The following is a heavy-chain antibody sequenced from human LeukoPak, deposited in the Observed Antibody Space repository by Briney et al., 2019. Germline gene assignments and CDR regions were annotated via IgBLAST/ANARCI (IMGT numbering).Heavy chain of an antibody. V-gene: IGHV4-38-2*02. CDR2: IYHSGST. CDR3: ARSVFQYYYMDV. J-gene: IGHJ6*03. CDR1: GYSIISGYL. D-gene: IGHD2/OR15-2a*01. Sequence: SETLSLTCSVSGYSIISGYLWGWIRQPQGKGLEWIGSIYHSGSTNYNPSLKSRVTISVDKSKNQFSLKLSSVTAADTAVYYCARSVFQYYYMDVWGKGTTVTVSS.